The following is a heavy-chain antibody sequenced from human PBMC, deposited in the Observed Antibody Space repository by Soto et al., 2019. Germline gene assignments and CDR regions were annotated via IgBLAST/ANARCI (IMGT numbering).Heavy chain of an antibody. J-gene: IGHJ1*01. D-gene: IGHD1-26*01. CDR2: INPNSGGT. V-gene: IGHV1-2*04. CDR3: ATATGSYSLEFFQD. Sequence: ASVKVSCKASGYTFTGYYMHWVRQAPGQGLEWMGWINPNSGGTNYAQKFQGWVTMTRDTSISTAYMELSSLRIDDTAVYFCATATGSYSLEFFQDWGQGTLVTVSS. CDR1: GYTFTGYY.